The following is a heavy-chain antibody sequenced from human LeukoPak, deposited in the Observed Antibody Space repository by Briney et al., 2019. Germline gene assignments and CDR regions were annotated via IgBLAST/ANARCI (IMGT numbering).Heavy chain of an antibody. V-gene: IGHV4-59*12. J-gene: IGHJ4*02. Sequence: SETLSLTCTVSGGSISRFYWSWIRQPPGKGLEWIGHIHHSGSTNYNPSLKSRVTMSVDTSKNQFSLNLSSVTAADTAVYFCARDEGSSYPFDYWGQGTLVTVSS. D-gene: IGHD2-2*01. CDR2: IHHSGST. CDR1: GGSISRFY. CDR3: ARDEGSSYPFDY.